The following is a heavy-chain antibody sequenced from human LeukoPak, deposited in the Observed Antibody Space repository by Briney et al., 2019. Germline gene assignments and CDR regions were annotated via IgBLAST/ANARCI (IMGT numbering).Heavy chain of an antibody. D-gene: IGHD5-24*01. J-gene: IGHJ4*02. CDR1: GYSISSGYC. CDR3: ASEGRDGYNYNY. Sequence: SETLSLTCTVSGYSISSGYCWGWIRQPPGKGLEWIGSIYHSGSTYYNPSLKSRVTISVDTSKNQFSLKLSSVTAADTAVYYCASEGRDGYNYNYWGQGTLVTVSS. CDR2: IYHSGST. V-gene: IGHV4-38-2*02.